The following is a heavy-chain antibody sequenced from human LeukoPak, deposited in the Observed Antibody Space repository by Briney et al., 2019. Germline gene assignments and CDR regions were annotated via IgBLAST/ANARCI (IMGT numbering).Heavy chain of an antibody. V-gene: IGHV3-73*01. D-gene: IGHD2-21*01. CDR2: IRSKANSYAT. Sequence: GESLRLSCAASGFTFSGSAMHWVRQASGKGLEWVGRIRSKANSYATAYAASVKGRFTISRDDSKNTAYLQMNSLKTEDTAVYYCTRHCPYCGLPAFDIWGQGTMVTVSS. J-gene: IGHJ3*02. CDR1: GFTFSGSA. CDR3: TRHCPYCGLPAFDI.